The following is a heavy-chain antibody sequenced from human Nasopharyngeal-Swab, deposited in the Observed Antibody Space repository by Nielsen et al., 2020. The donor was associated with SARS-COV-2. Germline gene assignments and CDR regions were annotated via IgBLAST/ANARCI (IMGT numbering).Heavy chain of an antibody. D-gene: IGHD6-19*01. Sequence: SETLSLTCAVSGGSISSSNWWSWVRQPPGKGPEYIGEIYHSGSTNYNPSLKSRVTISVDKSKNQFSLKLSSVTAADTAVYYCARVKREWLGIYYYYMDVWGKGTTVTVSS. J-gene: IGHJ6*03. CDR2: IYHSGST. CDR3: ARVKREWLGIYYYYMDV. V-gene: IGHV4-4*02. CDR1: GGSISSSNW.